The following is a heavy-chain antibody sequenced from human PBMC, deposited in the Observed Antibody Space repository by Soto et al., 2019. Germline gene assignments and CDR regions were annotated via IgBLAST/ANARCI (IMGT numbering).Heavy chain of an antibody. CDR1: GFTFSSYG. V-gene: IGHV3-30*18. D-gene: IGHD6-19*01. Sequence: PGGSLRLSCAASGFTFSSYGMHWVRQAPGKGLEWVAVISYDGSNKYYADSVKGRFTISRDSSKNTLYLQMNSLRAEDTAVYYCAKGRHSSGWAFGPWGQGTLVTVSS. CDR2: ISYDGSNK. CDR3: AKGRHSSGWAFGP. J-gene: IGHJ5*02.